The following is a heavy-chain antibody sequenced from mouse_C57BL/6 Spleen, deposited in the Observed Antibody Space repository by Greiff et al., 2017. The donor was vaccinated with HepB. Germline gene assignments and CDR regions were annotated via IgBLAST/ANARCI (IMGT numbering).Heavy chain of an antibody. J-gene: IGHJ4*01. CDR1: GYTFTSYW. V-gene: IGHV1-72*01. CDR3: ARRDYYGSSYHIPYAMDY. CDR2: IDPNSGGT. D-gene: IGHD1-1*01. Sequence: QVQLQQSGAELVKPGASVKLSCKASGYTFTSYWMHWVKQRPGRGLEWIGRIDPNSGGTKYNEKFKSKATLTVDKPSSTAYMQLSSLTSEDSAVYYCARRDYYGSSYHIPYAMDYWGQGTSVTVSS.